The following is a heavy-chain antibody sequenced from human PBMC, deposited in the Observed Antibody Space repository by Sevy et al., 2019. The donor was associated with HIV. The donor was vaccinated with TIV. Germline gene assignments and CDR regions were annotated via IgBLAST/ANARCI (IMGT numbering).Heavy chain of an antibody. CDR3: AGENAWGRGYS. V-gene: IGHV4-59*08. CDR1: GGSITSLY. CDR2: IYYNGHI. J-gene: IGHJ4*02. D-gene: IGHD1-26*01. Sequence: SKTLSLTCTVSGGSITSLYWNWIRQPPGKGLEWIANIYYNGHINYNPSLKSRVTLSLDTSKNKFSLRLSSVTAADTAMYYCAGENAWGRGYSWGQGTLVTVSS.